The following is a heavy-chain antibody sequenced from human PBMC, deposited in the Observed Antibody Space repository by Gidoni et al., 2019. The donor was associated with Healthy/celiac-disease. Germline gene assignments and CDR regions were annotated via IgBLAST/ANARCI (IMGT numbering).Heavy chain of an antibody. CDR3: AKGEYQLLGYYYGMDV. V-gene: IGHV3-30*18. CDR2: ISYYGSNK. Sequence: QVPLVESGGGVVQHGRSLRLSCAASAFTFSRHVMHWVRQAPGKGLEWVAVISYYGSNKYYADSGKGRFTISRDNSKNTLYLQMNSLRAEDTAVYYCAKGEYQLLGYYYGMDVWGQGTTVTVSS. D-gene: IGHD2-2*01. CDR1: AFTFSRHV. J-gene: IGHJ6*02.